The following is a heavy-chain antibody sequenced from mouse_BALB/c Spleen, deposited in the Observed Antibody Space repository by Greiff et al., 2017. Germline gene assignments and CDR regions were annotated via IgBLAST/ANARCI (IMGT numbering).Heavy chain of an antibody. D-gene: IGHD2-3*01. Sequence: EVQLQQSGPGLVKPSQSLSLTCTVTGYSITSDYAWNWIRQFPGNKLEWMGYISYSGSTSYNPSLKSRISITRDTSKNQFFLQLNSVTTEDTATYYCSYDGYSWFAYWGQGTLVTVSA. CDR1: GYSITSDYA. J-gene: IGHJ3*01. CDR2: ISYSGST. V-gene: IGHV3-2*02. CDR3: SYDGYSWFAY.